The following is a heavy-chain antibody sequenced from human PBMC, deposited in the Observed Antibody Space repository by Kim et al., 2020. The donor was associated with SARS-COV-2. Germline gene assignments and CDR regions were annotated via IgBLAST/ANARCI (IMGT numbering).Heavy chain of an antibody. CDR2: IKQDGSEK. CDR3: ARDPFHWSLAPPGIAAAGPFDY. D-gene: IGHD6-13*01. V-gene: IGHV3-7*03. J-gene: IGHJ4*02. CDR1: GFTFSSYW. Sequence: GGSLRLSCAASGFTFSSYWMSWVRQAPGKGLEWVANIKQDGSEKYYVDSVKGRFTISRDNAKNSLYLQMNSLRAEDTAVYYCARDPFHWSLAPPGIAAAGPFDYWGQGTLVTVSS.